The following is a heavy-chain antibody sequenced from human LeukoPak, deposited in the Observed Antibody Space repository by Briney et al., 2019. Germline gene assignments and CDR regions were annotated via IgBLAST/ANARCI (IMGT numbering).Heavy chain of an antibody. CDR2: FYYSGSD. D-gene: IGHD2-15*01. Sequence: KPSETLSLTCTVSGASITSYYWNWIRQPPGKGLEWIGYFYYSGSDNYNPSLKSRITISVDTSKNQFSLKLSPVTAADTAVYYCVRGYCSGATCYHFDYWGQGTLVTVSS. J-gene: IGHJ4*02. CDR1: GASITSYY. CDR3: VRGYCSGATCYHFDY. V-gene: IGHV4-59*01.